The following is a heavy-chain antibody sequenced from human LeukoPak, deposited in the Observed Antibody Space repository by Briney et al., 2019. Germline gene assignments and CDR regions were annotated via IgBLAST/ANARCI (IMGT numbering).Heavy chain of an antibody. J-gene: IGHJ4*02. CDR2: IPYDGSNK. Sequence: GRSLRLSCAASGFTFSSYGMHWVRQAPGKGLEWVAVIPYDGSNKYYADSVKGRFTISRDNSKNTLYLQMNSLRAEDTAVYYCASGEGYSSSSGVSFDYWGQGTLVTVSS. CDR3: ASGEGYSSSSGVSFDY. V-gene: IGHV3-30*03. CDR1: GFTFSSYG. D-gene: IGHD6-6*01.